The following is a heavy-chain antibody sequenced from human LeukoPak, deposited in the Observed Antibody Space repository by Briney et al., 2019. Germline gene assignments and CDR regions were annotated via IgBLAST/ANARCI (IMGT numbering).Heavy chain of an antibody. J-gene: IGHJ5*02. Sequence: SETLSLTCTVSGYSISSGYYWGWIRQPPGKGLEWIGSIYHSGSTYYNPSLKSRVTISVDTSKNQFSLKLSSVTAADTAVYYCARDGVRDYGRNFLGWFDPWGQGTLVTVSS. D-gene: IGHD4-23*01. CDR1: GYSISSGYY. V-gene: IGHV4-38-2*02. CDR2: IYHSGST. CDR3: ARDGVRDYGRNFLGWFDP.